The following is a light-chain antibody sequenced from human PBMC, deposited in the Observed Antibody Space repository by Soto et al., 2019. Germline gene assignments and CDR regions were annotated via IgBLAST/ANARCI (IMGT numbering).Light chain of an antibody. CDR1: QTINSW. V-gene: IGKV1-5*03. CDR3: HHYNSYPYT. Sequence: IQMTQSPSTLSASVGDRVTIACRASQTINSWLAWYQQKPGKAPKLLIYKASSLERGVPSRFSGSGSGTEFTLTISSLQPDDFATYYCHHYNSYPYTFGQGTKLEIK. J-gene: IGKJ2*01. CDR2: KAS.